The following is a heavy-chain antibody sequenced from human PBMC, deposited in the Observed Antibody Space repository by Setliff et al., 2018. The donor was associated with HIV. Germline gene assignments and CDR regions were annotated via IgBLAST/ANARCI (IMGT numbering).Heavy chain of an antibody. D-gene: IGHD1-26*01. J-gene: IGHJ4*02. Sequence: PGGSLRLSCAGSGFVLSDHSFHWVRQSPGEGLEWLAYITATGTTVSYADSVRGRFIISRDSFNNVLFLQMKRLRVEDTALYYCVRDQLRWPERWDFDLWGQGTLVTVSS. CDR3: VRDQLRWPERWDFDL. CDR1: GFVLSDHS. V-gene: IGHV3-48*01. CDR2: ITATGTTV.